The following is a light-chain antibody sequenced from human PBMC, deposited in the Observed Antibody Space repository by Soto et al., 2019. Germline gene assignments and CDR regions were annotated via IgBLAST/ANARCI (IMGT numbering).Light chain of an antibody. J-gene: IGKJ1*01. CDR3: QHYNGYSLT. CDR2: KAS. V-gene: IGKV1-5*03. Sequence: DIQVTQSPSTLSAFVGDRVTITCRAGENISNRLAWYQQKPGKAPKLLIYKASNLESGVPSRFSGSGSGTEFTLTITSLQPDDFATYYCQHYNGYSLTFGPGTKVEVK. CDR1: ENISNR.